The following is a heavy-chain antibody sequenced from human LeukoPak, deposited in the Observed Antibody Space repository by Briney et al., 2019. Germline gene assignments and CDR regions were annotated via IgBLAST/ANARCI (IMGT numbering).Heavy chain of an antibody. CDR1: GFTFSSYE. CDR3: ARDFRGLFDY. Sequence: GGSLRLSCAASGFTFSSYEMNWVRQAPGKGLEWVANIKEDGREINYVDSVKGRFTISRDNVKNSVYLQMNSLRGEDTALYYCARDFRGLFDYWGQGTLVTVSS. CDR2: IKEDGREI. J-gene: IGHJ4*02. D-gene: IGHD5-12*01. V-gene: IGHV3-7*01.